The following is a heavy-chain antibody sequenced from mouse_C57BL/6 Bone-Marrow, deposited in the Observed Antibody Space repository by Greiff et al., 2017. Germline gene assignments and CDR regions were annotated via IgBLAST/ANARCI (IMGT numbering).Heavy chain of an antibody. V-gene: IGHV2-2*01. CDR1: GFSLTSYG. D-gene: IGHD2-5*01. J-gene: IGHJ3*01. CDR3: ASYSNYGWFAY. Sequence: QVHVKQSGPGLVQPSQSLSITCTASGFSLTSYGVHWVRQSPGKGLEWLGVIWRGGSTDYNAAFISRLSISKDYSKIQVFFKMNSLQADDTAIYSCASYSNYGWFAYWGQGTLVTVSA. CDR2: IWRGGST.